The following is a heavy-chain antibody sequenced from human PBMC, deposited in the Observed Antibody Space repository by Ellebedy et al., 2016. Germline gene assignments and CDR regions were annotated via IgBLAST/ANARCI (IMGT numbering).Heavy chain of an antibody. CDR1: GFIFSNAW. CDR2: IKSKTDGEIT. Sequence: GESLKISXAASGFIFSNAWLSWVRQAPGKGLGWVGRIKSKTDGEITDYAAPVKGRFTISRDDSKNTLYLQMNSLTTEDTAVYYCTIYYVRYYFDYWGQGTLVTVSS. D-gene: IGHD3-10*02. CDR3: TIYYVRYYFDY. V-gene: IGHV3-15*01. J-gene: IGHJ4*02.